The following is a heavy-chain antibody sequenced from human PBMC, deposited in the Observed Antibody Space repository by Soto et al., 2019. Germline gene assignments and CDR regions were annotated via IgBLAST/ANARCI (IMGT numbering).Heavy chain of an antibody. D-gene: IGHD5-12*01. CDR1: GFTFSSYG. Sequence: QVQLVESGGGVVQPGRSLRLSCAASGFTFSSYGMHWVRQAPGKGLEWVAVISYDGSNKYYADSVKGRFTISRDNSKNTLYLQMNSLRAEDTAVYYCAKDRSVEMATIWHWGQGTLVTVSS. CDR3: AKDRSVEMATIWH. V-gene: IGHV3-30*18. J-gene: IGHJ4*02. CDR2: ISYDGSNK.